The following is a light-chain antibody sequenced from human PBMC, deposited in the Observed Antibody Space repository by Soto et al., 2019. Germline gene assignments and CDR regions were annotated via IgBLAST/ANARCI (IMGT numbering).Light chain of an antibody. CDR1: QSVSSSY. J-gene: IGKJ1*01. CDR3: QHYGSSLT. V-gene: IGKV3-20*01. CDR2: GTS. Sequence: EIVLTQSPGTLSLSTEERDTLSCRASQSVSSSYLAWYQQKPRQAPRLLIYGTSSRATGIPDRFSGSGSGTDFTLTIFRLEAEDFAVYYCQHYGSSLTFCQGTNVDIE.